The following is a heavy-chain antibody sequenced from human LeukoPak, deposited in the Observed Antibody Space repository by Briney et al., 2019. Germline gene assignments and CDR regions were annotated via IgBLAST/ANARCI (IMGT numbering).Heavy chain of an antibody. D-gene: IGHD2/OR15-2a*01. J-gene: IGHJ2*01. CDR1: GYTFTGYY. Sequence: ASMKVSCKSSGYTFTGYYMHWVRQAPGQGLEWMGWINPNTGGINYAQKFQGRVTMTRDTSISAAYMELSRLRSDDTAVYYCARGSFTSTWNFDLWGRGTLVTVSP. CDR3: ARGSFTSTWNFDL. V-gene: IGHV1-2*02. CDR2: INPNTGGI.